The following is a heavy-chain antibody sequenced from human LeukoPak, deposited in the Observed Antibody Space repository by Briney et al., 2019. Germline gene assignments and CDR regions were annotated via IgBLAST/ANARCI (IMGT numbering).Heavy chain of an antibody. CDR2: IYYSGST. V-gene: IGHV4-39*01. CDR1: GGSISSSSYY. D-gene: IGHD3-22*01. Sequence: SETLSLTCTVSGGSISSSSYYWGWIRQPPGKGLEWIGSIYYSGSTYYNPSLKSRVTISVDTSKNQFSLKLSSVTAADTAVYYCARHTLSITTIVVDLYYFDYWGQGTLVTVSS. CDR3: ARHTLSITTIVVDLYYFDY. J-gene: IGHJ4*02.